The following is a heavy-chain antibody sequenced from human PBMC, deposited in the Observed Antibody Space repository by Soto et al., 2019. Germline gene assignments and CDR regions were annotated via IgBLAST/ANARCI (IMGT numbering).Heavy chain of an antibody. CDR2: ISGGGGRR. CDR1: GFTFSNYD. D-gene: IGHD2-2*01. V-gene: IGHV3-23*01. Sequence: EVQLLESGGGLVQPGGSLRLSCAASGFTFSNYDMSWVRQAPGKGLEWVSTISGGGGRRYYADSVKGRFTISSDKSKNTLYMQSSSLRAEDTAVYYFAKRPASLVCFGYWVQGTLVTVSS. CDR3: AKRPASLVCFGY. J-gene: IGHJ4*02.